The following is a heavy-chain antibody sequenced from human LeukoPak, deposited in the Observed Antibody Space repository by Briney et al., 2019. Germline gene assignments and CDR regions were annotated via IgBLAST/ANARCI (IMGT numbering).Heavy chain of an antibody. J-gene: IGHJ6*02. CDR1: GGSISSYY. D-gene: IGHD3-3*01. CDR3: ARDAYDFWSGYYSYGMGV. V-gene: IGHV4-59*01. CDR2: IYYSGST. Sequence: PSETLSLTCAVYGGSISSYYWSWIRQPPGKGLEWIGDIYYSGSTNYNPSLKSRVTISVDTSKNQFSLKLSSVTAADTAVSYWARDAYDFWSGYYSYGMGVWGQGTTVTASS.